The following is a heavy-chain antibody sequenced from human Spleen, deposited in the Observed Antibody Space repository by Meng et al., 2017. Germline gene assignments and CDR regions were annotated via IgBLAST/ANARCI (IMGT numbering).Heavy chain of an antibody. CDR3: ARALRYRGPHAFDI. CDR1: GYNFPDYY. CDR2: INPKSGDT. Sequence: ASVKVSCKPSGYNFPDYYIHWVRRAPGQGLEWMGRINPKSGDTHYAQKFQGRVTMTRDTSTSTVYMELSSLRSEDTAVYYCARALRYRGPHAFDIWGQGTMVTVSS. V-gene: IGHV1-2*06. J-gene: IGHJ3*02. D-gene: IGHD3-9*01.